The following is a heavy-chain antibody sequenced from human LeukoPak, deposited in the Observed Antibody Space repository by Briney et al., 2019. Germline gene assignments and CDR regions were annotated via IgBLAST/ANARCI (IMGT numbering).Heavy chain of an antibody. V-gene: IGHV4-59*08. D-gene: IGHD2-15*01. CDR3: ARFKGDYCSGGSCYSFGFDP. CDR2: INYSGST. J-gene: IGHJ5*02. Sequence: SETLSLTCTVSGGSISSYYWSWIRQPPGKGLEWIGYINYSGSTNYNPPLKSRVTISVDTSKNQFSLKLSSVTAADTAVYYCARFKGDYCSGGSCYSFGFDPWGQGTLVAVSS. CDR1: GGSISSYY.